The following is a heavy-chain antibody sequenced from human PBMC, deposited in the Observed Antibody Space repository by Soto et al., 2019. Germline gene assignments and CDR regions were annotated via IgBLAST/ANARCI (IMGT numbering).Heavy chain of an antibody. V-gene: IGHV4-4*02. CDR2: VFHTGTT. CDR3: ARSAGWYAVHS. D-gene: IGHD6-19*01. J-gene: IGHJ4*02. CDR1: GDSVSSPYY. Sequence: QVQLQESGPGLVKPSGTLSLTCAVSGDSVSSPYYWCWVRQPPGKGLEWIGEVFHTGTTSYNPSLRSRVTISMDKFNNQFSLDLRSVTAADTAVYYCARSAGWYAVHSWGPGTLVIVSS.